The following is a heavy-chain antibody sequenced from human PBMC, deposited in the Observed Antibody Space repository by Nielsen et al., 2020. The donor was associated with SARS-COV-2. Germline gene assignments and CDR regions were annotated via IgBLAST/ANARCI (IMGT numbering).Heavy chain of an antibody. CDR1: GGIFSRYS. J-gene: IGHJ4*02. Sequence: ASVKVSCKTSGGIFSRYSIGWVRQAPGKGLEWMGGLDHEDGETRYAHKFQGRVVMTEDASTDIAYMELSGLRSEDTAVYYCTTYYIDNWGQGTLVTVSS. CDR3: TTYYIDN. CDR2: LDHEDGET. V-gene: IGHV1-24*01.